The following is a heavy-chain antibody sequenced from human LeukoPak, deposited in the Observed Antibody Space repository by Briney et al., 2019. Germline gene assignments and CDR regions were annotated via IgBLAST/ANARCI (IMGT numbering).Heavy chain of an antibody. V-gene: IGHV5-51*01. CDR2: IYPGDSDT. Sequence: GESLKISCKGSGYSFTSYWIGWVRQMPGKGLEWMGIIYPGDSDTRYSPSFQGQVTISADKSISTAYLQWSSLKASDTTMYYCARRDSSGYYYFPAYYFDYWGQGTLVTVSS. J-gene: IGHJ4*02. D-gene: IGHD3-22*01. CDR1: GYSFTSYW. CDR3: ARRDSSGYYYFPAYYFDY.